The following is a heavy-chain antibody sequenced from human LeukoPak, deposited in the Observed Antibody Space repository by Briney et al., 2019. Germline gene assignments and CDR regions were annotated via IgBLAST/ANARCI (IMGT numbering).Heavy chain of an antibody. CDR3: ARDSYAGDIVVVPAALGGFDP. V-gene: IGHV3-21*01. J-gene: IGHJ5*02. D-gene: IGHD2-2*01. CDR1: GFTFSSYS. CDR2: ISSSSSYI. Sequence: GGSLRLSCAASGFTFSSYSMSWVRQAPGKGLEWVSSISSSSSYIYYADSVKGRFTISRDNAKNSLYLQMNSLRAEDTAVYYCARDSYAGDIVVVPAALGGFDPWGQGTLVTVSS.